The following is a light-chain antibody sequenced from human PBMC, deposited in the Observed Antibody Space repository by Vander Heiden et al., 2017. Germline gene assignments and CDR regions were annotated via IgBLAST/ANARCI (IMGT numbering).Light chain of an antibody. CDR2: GAA. CDR1: QGVSSSY. J-gene: IGKJ5*01. V-gene: IGKV3-20*01. CDR3: QQYGSSPPSIT. Sequence: EIVLTQHPRTLSLSQGERATLACRASQGVSSSYLAWYQQKPGQAPRLLIYGAASRATGIPDRFSGSGSGTDFTFTISRLEPEDFAVYYCQQYGSSPPSITFGQGTRLEIK.